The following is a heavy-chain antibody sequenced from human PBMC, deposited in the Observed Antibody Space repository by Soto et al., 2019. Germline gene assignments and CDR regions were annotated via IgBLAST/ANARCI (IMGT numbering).Heavy chain of an antibody. CDR3: ARGWLRDPWMY. V-gene: IGHV3-21*02. D-gene: IGHD5-12*01. J-gene: IGHJ4*02. CDR1: GFIFSSHT. Sequence: EVQLVESGGGLVKPGGSLRLSCAASGFIFSSHTMNWVRQVPGMGLEWVSSISASSTYIYYADSLKGRFTISRDNAYNSLYLQVSSLRAEDTAVYYCARGWLRDPWMYWGQGTLVTVSS. CDR2: ISASSTYI.